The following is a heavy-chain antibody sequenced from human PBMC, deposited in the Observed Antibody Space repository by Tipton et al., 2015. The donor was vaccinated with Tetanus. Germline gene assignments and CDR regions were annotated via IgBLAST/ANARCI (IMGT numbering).Heavy chain of an antibody. Sequence: QLVQSGAAVKKPGASVKLSCATSGFPFSRPFIHWVRQAPGHGLEWMGLINPSGGGTTYAQKFRDRVTITRYTATSTVYMELSSLTSQDSAVYYCARATDPSGWTYFDFWGQGTLVPVSP. CDR1: GFPFSRPF. J-gene: IGHJ4*02. V-gene: IGHV1-46*01. CDR2: INPSGGGT. D-gene: IGHD6-19*01. CDR3: ARATDPSGWTYFDF.